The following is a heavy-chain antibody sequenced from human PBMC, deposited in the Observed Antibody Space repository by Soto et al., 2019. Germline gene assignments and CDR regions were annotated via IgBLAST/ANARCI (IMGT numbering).Heavy chain of an antibody. Sequence: ASVKVSCKASGYTFTSYGISWVRQAPGQGLEWMGWISAYNGNTNYAQKLQGRVTMTTDTSTSTDYMELRSLRSDDTAVYFCARGIGYCSSTSCRENDYWGQGTLVTVSS. CDR1: GYTFTSYG. D-gene: IGHD2-2*01. J-gene: IGHJ4*02. CDR3: ARGIGYCSSTSCRENDY. V-gene: IGHV1-18*01. CDR2: ISAYNGNT.